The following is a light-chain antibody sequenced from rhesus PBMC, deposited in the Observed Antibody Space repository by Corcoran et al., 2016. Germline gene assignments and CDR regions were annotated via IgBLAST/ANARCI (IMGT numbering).Light chain of an antibody. J-gene: IGKJ3*01. V-gene: IGKV1-16*01. CDR1: QSISSW. Sequence: DIQMTQSPSSLSASVGDKVTITCQASQSISSWLAWYQQKPGKAPKPLIYKASSLESGVPSRFSGSGSWTDVTLTISSLQPEDFATYYCQQYNSAPFTFGPGTKLDIK. CDR3: QQYNSAPFT. CDR2: KAS.